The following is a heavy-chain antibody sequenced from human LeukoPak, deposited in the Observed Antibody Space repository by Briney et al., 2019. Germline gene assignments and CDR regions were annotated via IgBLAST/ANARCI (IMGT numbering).Heavy chain of an antibody. CDR2: IIPIFGTA. CDR3: AVGPIAAAVEFGWFDP. D-gene: IGHD6-13*01. Sequence: SVKVSCKASGYTFTSYGISWVRQAPGQGLEWMGGIIPIFGTANYAQKFQGRVTITADKSTSTAYMELSSLRSEDTAVYYCAVGPIAAAVEFGWFDPWGQGTLVTVSS. V-gene: IGHV1-69*06. CDR1: GYTFTSYG. J-gene: IGHJ5*02.